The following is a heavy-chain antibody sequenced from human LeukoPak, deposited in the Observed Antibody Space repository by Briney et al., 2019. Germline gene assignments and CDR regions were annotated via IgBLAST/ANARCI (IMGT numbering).Heavy chain of an antibody. V-gene: IGHV3-30-3*01. CDR2: ISYDGNNN. CDR3: ATDGDS. Sequence: GGSLRLSCAASGFTFSSYALHWVRQAPGKGLEWVAVISYDGNNNYSADSVEGRFTISRDNSKNTVYLQMASLRPDDTAVYYCATDGDSWGQGTLVTVSS. CDR1: GFTFSSYA. D-gene: IGHD3-3*01. J-gene: IGHJ5*02.